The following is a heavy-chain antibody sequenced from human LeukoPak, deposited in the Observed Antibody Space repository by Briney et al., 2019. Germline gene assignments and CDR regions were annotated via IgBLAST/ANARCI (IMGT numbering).Heavy chain of an antibody. CDR1: GGSISSYY. D-gene: IGHD6-13*01. Sequence: PSETLSLTCTVSGGSISSYYWSWIRQPPGQGLEGLGYIYYSGSTNYNPSLKSRVTISVDTSKNQFSLKLSSVTAADTAVYYCARDYSSSWYESDAFDIWGQGTMVTVSS. J-gene: IGHJ3*02. CDR3: ARDYSSSWYESDAFDI. CDR2: IYYSGST. V-gene: IGHV4-59*01.